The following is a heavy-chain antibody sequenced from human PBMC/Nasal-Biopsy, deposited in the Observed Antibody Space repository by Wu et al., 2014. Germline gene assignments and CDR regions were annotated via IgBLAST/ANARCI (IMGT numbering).Heavy chain of an antibody. CDR2: IYYSGST. CDR3: ARDTGVLIFGLTPLVHEK. J-gene: IGHJ4*02. V-gene: IGHV4-59*01. CDR1: GASMTGYY. Sequence: TLSLTCTVSGASMTGYYWSWIRQPPGKGLEWIGFIYYSGSTTYNPSLKSRVTISLDTSKNQFSLTLSSVTAADTAVYYCARDTGVLIFGLTPLVHEKWGQGTLVTVSS. D-gene: IGHD3-3*01.